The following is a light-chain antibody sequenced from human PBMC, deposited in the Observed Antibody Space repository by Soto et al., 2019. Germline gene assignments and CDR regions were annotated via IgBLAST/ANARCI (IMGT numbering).Light chain of an antibody. Sequence: EIVMTQSPATLSVSPGERATLSCRASQSVSSGLAWYQQKPGQAPRLLIYGASTRATGISARFSGSGSGTDFILALCSLQSEDFGVYYCQQYSRWRRTFGLGTKVE. J-gene: IGKJ1*01. CDR3: QQYSRWRRT. CDR2: GAS. CDR1: QSVSSG. V-gene: IGKV3-15*01.